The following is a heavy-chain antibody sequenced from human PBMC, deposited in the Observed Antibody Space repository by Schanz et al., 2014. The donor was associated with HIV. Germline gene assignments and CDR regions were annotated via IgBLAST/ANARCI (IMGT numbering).Heavy chain of an antibody. V-gene: IGHV1-69*01. D-gene: IGHD5-12*01. CDR3: ARTRGYSGYAPPYYYYYGMDV. Sequence: QVKLVQSGAEVKKPGSSVKVSCKASGGTFNIYGISWVRQAPGQGLEWMGGFIPVFGTANYAQKFQGRVTMTEDESTSTAYMEMSSLRSEDTAVYYCARTRGYSGYAPPYYYYYGMDVWGQGTTLTVSS. CDR2: FIPVFGTA. J-gene: IGHJ6*02. CDR1: GGTFNIYG.